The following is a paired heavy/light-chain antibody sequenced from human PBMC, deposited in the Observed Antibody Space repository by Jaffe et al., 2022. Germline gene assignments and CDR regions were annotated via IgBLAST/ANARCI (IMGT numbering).Light chain of an antibody. CDR2: KVS. CDR1: QSLVHSDGATY. V-gene: IGKV2-30*02. J-gene: IGKJ2*01. Sequence: DVVMTQSPLSLPVTLGQPASISCRSSQSLVHSDGATYLNWFQQRPGQSPRRLLYKVSNRDSGVPDRFSGSGSGTDFTLKISRVEAEDVGVYYCMQGTHWPPDTFGQGTKLEIK. CDR3: MQGTHWPPDT.
Heavy chain of an antibody. Sequence: QVQLVQSGAEVKKPGASVKVSCKASGYTFISYGITWVRQAPGQGLEWMGWISGHNDDTQYAQKIQGRVTMTKDTSTGTAYMELRSLRSDDTAVYYCARGGDAITSYGYWGQGTLVTVSS. CDR2: ISGHNDDT. CDR3: ARGGDAITSYGY. V-gene: IGHV1-18*01. J-gene: IGHJ4*02. D-gene: IGHD3-16*01. CDR1: GYTFISYG.